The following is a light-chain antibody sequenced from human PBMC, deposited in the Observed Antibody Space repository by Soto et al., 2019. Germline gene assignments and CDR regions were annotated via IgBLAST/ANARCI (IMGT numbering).Light chain of an antibody. Sequence: EIVLTQSPVTLSLSPGERATVSCRASQTVGTSLACYQHKPGQAPRLLIYDASNRTTGIPIRFRGGGSGTDFTLTISSLEPKDLAMYYCQQRSDWPPYTFGQGTKVE. CDR3: QQRSDWPPYT. CDR2: DAS. V-gene: IGKV3-11*01. J-gene: IGKJ2*01. CDR1: QTVGTS.